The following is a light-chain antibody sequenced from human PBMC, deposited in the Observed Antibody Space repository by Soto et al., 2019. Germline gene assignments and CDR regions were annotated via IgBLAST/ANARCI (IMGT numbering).Light chain of an antibody. J-gene: IGKJ2*01. V-gene: IGKV1-33*01. CDR2: DAS. CDR1: QDITNY. Sequence: DIQMTQSPSSLSASVGARVTITCQASQDITNYLNWYQQKPGKAPKLLIYDASNLETGVPSRFSGSGPGTDFSFTISSLQPEDSATYYCQQYDNLFPYTFGQGTKLEIK. CDR3: QQYDNLFPYT.